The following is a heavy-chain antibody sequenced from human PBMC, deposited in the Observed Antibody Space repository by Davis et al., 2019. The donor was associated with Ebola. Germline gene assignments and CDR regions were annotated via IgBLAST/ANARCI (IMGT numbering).Heavy chain of an antibody. V-gene: IGHV4-34*01. CDR3: ADASYSYGYRCWFDP. D-gene: IGHD5-18*01. CDR1: GGSFSGYY. CDR2: INHSGST. Sequence: PSDTLSLTCAVYGGSFSGYYWSWIRQPPGKGLEWIGEINHSGSTNYNPSLKSRVTISVDTSEKQFSLKLSSVTAADTAVYYCADASYSYGYRCWFDPWGQGTLVTVSS. J-gene: IGHJ5*02.